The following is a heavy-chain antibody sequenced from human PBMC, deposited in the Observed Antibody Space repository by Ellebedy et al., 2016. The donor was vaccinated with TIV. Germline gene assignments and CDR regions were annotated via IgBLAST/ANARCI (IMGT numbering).Heavy chain of an antibody. J-gene: IGHJ5*02. D-gene: IGHD2-2*01. V-gene: IGHV3-11*01. CDR3: ARDARFIDHQHNWFDP. CDR2: ISNSDSSI. Sequence: GRSLRLSCAASGFTFSDYYMSWTRQAPGKGLEWVSYISNSDSSIFYADSVKGRFTISRDNAKNLLYLQMNSLRAEDTAVYYCARDARFIDHQHNWFDPWGQGTLVTVSS. CDR1: GFTFSDYY.